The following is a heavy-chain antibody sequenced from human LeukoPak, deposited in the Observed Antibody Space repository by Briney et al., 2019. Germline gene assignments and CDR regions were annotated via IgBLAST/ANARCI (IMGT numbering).Heavy chain of an antibody. D-gene: IGHD5-18*01. Sequence: GGSLRLSCAASGFTFSSYAMHWVRQAPGKGLEWVAVISYDGSNKYYADSVKGRFIISRDNSKNTLYVQMNGLRPEDTAVYYCARDPKGGFSYGWGAFDIWGQGTVVTVSS. CDR1: GFTFSSYA. J-gene: IGHJ3*02. CDR3: ARDPKGGFSYGWGAFDI. CDR2: ISYDGSNK. V-gene: IGHV3-30-3*01.